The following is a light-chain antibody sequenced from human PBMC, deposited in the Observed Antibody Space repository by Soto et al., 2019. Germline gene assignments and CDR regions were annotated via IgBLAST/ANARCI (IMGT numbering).Light chain of an antibody. CDR2: AAS. CDR3: QKYNSAPWT. Sequence: DIQMTQSPSSLSASVGDRVTITCRASQGISKYLAWYQQKPGKVPKLLIYAASTLQSGVPSRFSGSGSGTDFTLTISSLQPADVATYYCQKYNSAPWTFGQVTKVEIK. V-gene: IGKV1-27*01. J-gene: IGKJ1*01. CDR1: QGISKY.